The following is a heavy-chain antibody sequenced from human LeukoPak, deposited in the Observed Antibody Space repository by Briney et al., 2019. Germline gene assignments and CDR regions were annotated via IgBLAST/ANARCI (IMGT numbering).Heavy chain of an antibody. D-gene: IGHD3-10*01. CDR1: GGTFTSYD. CDR3: ARDSGERGSGSYLIAY. Sequence: ASVKVSCKASGGTFTSYDINWVRQATGQGLEWMGWMNPNSGNTGYAQKFQGRVTITRNTSISTAYMELSSLRSEDTAVYYCARDSGERGSGSYLIAYWGQGTLVTVSS. CDR2: MNPNSGNT. J-gene: IGHJ4*02. V-gene: IGHV1-8*03.